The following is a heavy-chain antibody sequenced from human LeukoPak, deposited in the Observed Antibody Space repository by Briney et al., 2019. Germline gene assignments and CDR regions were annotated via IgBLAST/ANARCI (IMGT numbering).Heavy chain of an antibody. CDR2: INYSRST. Sequence: SETLSLTCTVSGGSFSSCGYYWSWIRQHPGKDLKWIGYINYSRSTHYIPSLKSRVTISVDTSKTQFSSKLSSVTAAGTAVYYCARDRDYCSSTSCYPVWFDPWGQGTLVTVSS. J-gene: IGHJ5*02. CDR1: GGSFSSCGYY. V-gene: IGHV4-31*03. D-gene: IGHD2-2*01. CDR3: ARDRDYCSSTSCYPVWFDP.